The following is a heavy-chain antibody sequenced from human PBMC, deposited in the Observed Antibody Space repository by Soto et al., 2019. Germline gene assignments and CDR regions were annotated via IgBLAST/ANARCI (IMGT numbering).Heavy chain of an antibody. CDR2: IIPIFGTA. D-gene: IGHD3-22*01. Sequence: SVKVSCKASGGTFSSYAISWVRQAPGQGLEWMGGIIPIFGTANYAQKFQGRVTITADESTSTAYMELSSLRSEDTAVYYCARDRGDYYDSSGYYAPYYFDYWG. J-gene: IGHJ4*01. CDR1: GGTFSSYA. CDR3: ARDRGDYYDSSGYYAPYYFDY. V-gene: IGHV1-69*13.